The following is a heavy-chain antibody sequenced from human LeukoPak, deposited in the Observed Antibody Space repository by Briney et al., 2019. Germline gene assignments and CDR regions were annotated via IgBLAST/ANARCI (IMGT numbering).Heavy chain of an antibody. CDR3: ARDRVVTPYYYYYYMDV. CDR1: GYTFTSYY. J-gene: IGHJ6*03. V-gene: IGHV1-46*01. D-gene: IGHD4-23*01. Sequence: GASVKVSCKASGYTFTSYYMHWVRQAPGQGLEWMGIINPSGGSTSYAQKFQGRVTMTRDMSTSTVYMGLSSLRSEDTAVYYCARDRVVTPYYYYYYMDVWGKGTTVTVSS. CDR2: INPSGGST.